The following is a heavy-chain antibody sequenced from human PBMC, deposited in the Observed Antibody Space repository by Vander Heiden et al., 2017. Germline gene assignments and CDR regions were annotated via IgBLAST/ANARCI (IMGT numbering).Heavy chain of an antibody. D-gene: IGHD3-22*01. V-gene: IGHV3-21*01. CDR3: ARVYDSSGYSPPFGY. Sequence: EVQLVESGGGLVKPGGSLRLSCAASGFAFSTYTMNWVRQAPGKGLEWVSSISSTSTYIYYADSVKGRFTISRDNARNSLYLQMNSLRVEDTAVYYCARVYDSSGYSPPFGYWGQGTLVTVSS. CDR1: GFAFSTYT. CDR2: ISSTSTYI. J-gene: IGHJ4*02.